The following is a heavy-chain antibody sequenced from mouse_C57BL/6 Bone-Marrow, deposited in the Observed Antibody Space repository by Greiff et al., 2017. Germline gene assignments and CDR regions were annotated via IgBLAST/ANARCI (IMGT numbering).Heavy chain of an antibody. D-gene: IGHD1-1*01. CDR2: IDPETGGT. Sequence: VQLQQSGAELVRPGASVTLSCKASGYTFTDYEMHWVKQTPVHGLEWIGAIDPETGGTAYTQKFKGKAILTADKSSSTAYMELRSLTSEDSAVYYCNTGYYYGSSLADYWGQGTTLTVSS. J-gene: IGHJ2*01. V-gene: IGHV1-15*01. CDR3: NTGYYYGSSLADY. CDR1: GYTFTDYE.